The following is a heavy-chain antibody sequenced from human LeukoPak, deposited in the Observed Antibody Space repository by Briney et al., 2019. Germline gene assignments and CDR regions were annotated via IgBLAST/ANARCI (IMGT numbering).Heavy chain of an antibody. CDR3: ARLSYGGFDC. D-gene: IGHD4-23*01. J-gene: IGHJ4*02. CDR1: GFTFSSNY. Sequence: PGGSLRLSCAASGFTFSSNYMSWVRQAPGKGLEWVSVIYSGDNTYYADSVKGRFTISRDNSKNTLYLQMNSLRAGDTAVYYCARLSYGGFDCWGQGTLVTVSS. CDR2: IYSGDNT. V-gene: IGHV3-53*01.